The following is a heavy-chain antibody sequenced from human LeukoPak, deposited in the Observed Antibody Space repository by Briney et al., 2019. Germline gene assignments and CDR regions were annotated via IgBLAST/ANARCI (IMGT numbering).Heavy chain of an antibody. CDR2: IRYDGSNK. CDR3: ANPDYDSSTYVGDY. V-gene: IGHV3-30*02. J-gene: IGHJ4*02. D-gene: IGHD3-22*01. Sequence: GGSLRLSCAASGFTFSSFGMHWVRQAPGKGLEWVAFIRYDGSNKYHADSVKGRFTISRDNSKNTLYLQMDSLRAEDTAVYYCANPDYDSSTYVGDYWGQGTLVTVSS. CDR1: GFTFSSFG.